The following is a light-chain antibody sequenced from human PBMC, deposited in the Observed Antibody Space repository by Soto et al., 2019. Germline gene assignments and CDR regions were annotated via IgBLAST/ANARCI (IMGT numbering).Light chain of an antibody. CDR3: QQYNSYPIT. J-gene: IGKJ5*01. Sequence: DIQMTQSPSTLSASVGDRVTITCRASQSISSWLAWYQQKPGKAPKLLIYDASSLERRVPSRFSASGSGTELTLTISCLQPDDFATDYCQQYNSYPITFGQGTRLEI. CDR2: DAS. V-gene: IGKV1-5*01. CDR1: QSISSW.